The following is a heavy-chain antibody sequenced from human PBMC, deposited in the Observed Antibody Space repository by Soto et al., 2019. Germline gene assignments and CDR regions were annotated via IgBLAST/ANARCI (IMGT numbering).Heavy chain of an antibody. D-gene: IGHD3-10*01. V-gene: IGHV4-34*01. CDR2: INHSGST. CDR3: ARTHVEWTWFGDPSGYYYYGMDV. J-gene: IGHJ6*04. Sequence: PSATLSLTCAVYGGSISGYYWSWIRQPQGKGLEWIGEINHSGSTNYNPSLKSRVTISVDTSKNQFSLKLSSVTAADTAVYYCARTHVEWTWFGDPSGYYYYGMDVWGKGTTVTGSS. CDR1: GGSISGYY.